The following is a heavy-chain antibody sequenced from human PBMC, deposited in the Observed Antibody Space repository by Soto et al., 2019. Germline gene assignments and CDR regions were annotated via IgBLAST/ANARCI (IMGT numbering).Heavy chain of an antibody. Sequence: EVQLLESGGGLVQPGGSLRLSCAASGFTFSSFAMRWVRQAPGKGLEWVSSSSGSGDSAYYADSVKGRFTISRDNSKNTLYLQMTSLRAEDTAVYYCASRGSGNYYDYWGQGTLVTVSS. CDR2: SSGSGDSA. D-gene: IGHD1-26*01. CDR1: GFTFSSFA. CDR3: ASRGSGNYYDY. J-gene: IGHJ4*02. V-gene: IGHV3-23*01.